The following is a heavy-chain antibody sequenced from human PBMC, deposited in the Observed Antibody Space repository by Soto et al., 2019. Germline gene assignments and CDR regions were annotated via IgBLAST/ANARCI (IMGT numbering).Heavy chain of an antibody. D-gene: IGHD2-2*01. CDR3: ARDLQYARGLDV. Sequence: HPGGSLRLSCAASGFTFSAYGMHWVRRAPGKGLEWVAVIWYDGNRKEYLDSVKGRFTISRDDSKNTVYLQMNSLRVEDTAVYLCARDLQYARGLDVWGQGTTVTVSS. CDR2: IWYDGNRK. CDR1: GFTFSAYG. V-gene: IGHV3-33*01. J-gene: IGHJ6*02.